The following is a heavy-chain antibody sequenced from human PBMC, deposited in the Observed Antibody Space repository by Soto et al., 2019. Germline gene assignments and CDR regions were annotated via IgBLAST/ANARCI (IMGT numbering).Heavy chain of an antibody. Sequence: ASVKVSCKASGGTFSSYAISWVRQAPGQGLEWMGGIIPIFGTANYAQKFQGRVTITADESTSTAYMELSSLRSEDTAVYYCARDDPKEAKYSSSSAGPGTVYFQHWGQGTLVTVSS. CDR3: ARDDPKEAKYSSSSAGPGTVYFQH. D-gene: IGHD6-6*01. CDR2: IIPIFGTA. J-gene: IGHJ1*01. CDR1: GGTFSSYA. V-gene: IGHV1-69*13.